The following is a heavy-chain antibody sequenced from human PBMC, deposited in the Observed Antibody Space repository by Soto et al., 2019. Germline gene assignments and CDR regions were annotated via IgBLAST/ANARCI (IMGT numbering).Heavy chain of an antibody. CDR2: IKQDGSEN. J-gene: IGHJ6*04. CDR1: GFTFSSYW. D-gene: IGHD2-2*01. Sequence: GGSLRLSCAASGFTFSSYWMSWVRKAQGRGRGGWANIKQDGSENHYANSVKGRFTISRDNAKNSLYLQMNSLRAEDTAVYYCASDIVVVQAAIGAESGQLRFATDVWGKGTTVTVSS. CDR3: ASDIVVVQAAIGAESGQLRFATDV. V-gene: IGHV3-7*01.